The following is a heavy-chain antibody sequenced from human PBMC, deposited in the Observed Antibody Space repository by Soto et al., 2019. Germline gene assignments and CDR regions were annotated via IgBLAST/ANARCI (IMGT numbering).Heavy chain of an antibody. V-gene: IGHV3-21*01. J-gene: IGHJ6*02. CDR3: ASEGGGATTGYYYGMDV. Sequence: GGSLRLSCAASGFTFISYSMNWVRHAPGKGLEWVSSISSSSSYIYYADSVKGRFTISRDNAKNSLYLQMNSLRAEDTAVYYCASEGGGATTGYYYGMDVWGQGTTVTVSS. CDR2: ISSSSSYI. D-gene: IGHD1-26*01. CDR1: GFTFISYS.